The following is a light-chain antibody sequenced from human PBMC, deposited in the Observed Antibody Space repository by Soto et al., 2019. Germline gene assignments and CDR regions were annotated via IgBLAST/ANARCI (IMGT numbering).Light chain of an antibody. J-gene: IGKJ1*01. CDR1: QSLLHSNGYNY. CDR3: MQALQTPWT. Sequence: DIVMTQSPLSLPVTPGEPASISCRSSQSLLHSNGYNYLDWYLQKPGQSPQLLIYLGYNRASGVPDRVSGSGSGTDFTLKISRVEAEEVGVYYCMQALQTPWTFGQGTKVEIK. CDR2: LGY. V-gene: IGKV2-28*01.